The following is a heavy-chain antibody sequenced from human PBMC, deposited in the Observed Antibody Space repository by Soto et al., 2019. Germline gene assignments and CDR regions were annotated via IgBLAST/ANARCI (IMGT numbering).Heavy chain of an antibody. D-gene: IGHD1-20*01. Sequence: QVQLVQSGAEEKKPGASVKVSCKASGYTFTSYAMHWVRQAPGQRLEWMGWINAGNGNTKYSQKFQGRVIITRDTSASTAYTELSSLRSEDTAADYCARGITLPTPLDYWGQGTLVTVSS. CDR3: ARGITLPTPLDY. V-gene: IGHV1-3*05. J-gene: IGHJ4*02. CDR2: INAGNGNT. CDR1: GYTFTSYA.